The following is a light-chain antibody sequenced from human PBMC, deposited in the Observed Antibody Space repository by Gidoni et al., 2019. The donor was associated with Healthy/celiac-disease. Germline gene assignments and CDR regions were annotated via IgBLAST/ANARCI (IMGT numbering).Light chain of an antibody. CDR2: KAY. J-gene: IGKJ5*01. CDR1: QSISSW. V-gene: IGKV1-5*03. CDR3: QQYNSYSSIT. Sequence: DIQMTQSPSTLSSSVGDRVTLTCRASQSISSWLAWYQQKPGKAPKLLIYKAYSLESGVPARFSGSGSGTEVTLTISSLQPDDFATYYCQQYNSYSSITFGQGTRLEIK.